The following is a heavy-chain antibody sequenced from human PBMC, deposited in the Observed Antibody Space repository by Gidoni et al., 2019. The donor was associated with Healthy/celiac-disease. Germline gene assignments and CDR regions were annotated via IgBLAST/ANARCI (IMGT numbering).Heavy chain of an antibody. J-gene: IGHJ4*02. CDR3: ARMRWLQPFDY. CDR2: IKNSGST. V-gene: IGHV4-34*01. D-gene: IGHD5-12*01. Sequence: QVQLQQWGAGLLKPSETLSLTYAAYGGSFSGSYWSWICQPPGKGLKCMGEIKNSGSTNYTPSLKSRVTISVDTSKNQFSLKLSSVTAADTAVYYCARMRWLQPFDYWGQGTLVTVSS. CDR1: GGSFSGSY.